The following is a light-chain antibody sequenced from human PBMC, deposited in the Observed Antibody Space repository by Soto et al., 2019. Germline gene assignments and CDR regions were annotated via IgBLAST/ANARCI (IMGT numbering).Light chain of an antibody. Sequence: QSVLTQPASVSGSPGQSITISCTGTSSDVGAYNYVSWYRQHPGKAPKLMIYEVTNRPSGVSNRFSGSKSGSTASLTISGLQAEDEADYYCSSYTSSSPLVFGGGTKLPVL. CDR2: EVT. V-gene: IGLV2-14*01. J-gene: IGLJ3*02. CDR1: SSDVGAYNY. CDR3: SSYTSSSPLV.